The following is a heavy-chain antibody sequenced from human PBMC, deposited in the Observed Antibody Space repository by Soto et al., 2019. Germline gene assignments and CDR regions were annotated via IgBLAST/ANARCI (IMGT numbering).Heavy chain of an antibody. Sequence: RLSCAASRFTFNTYAMGWVRQAPGQGLEWVSAISGSGFSTYYADSVKGRFSISSDSSKNTLFLQMNSLRADDTAVYFCATFTFGRPFDTWGQGTMVTVSS. CDR2: ISGSGFST. D-gene: IGHD3-16*01. CDR3: ATFTFGRPFDT. CDR1: RFTFNTYA. V-gene: IGHV3-23*01. J-gene: IGHJ3*02.